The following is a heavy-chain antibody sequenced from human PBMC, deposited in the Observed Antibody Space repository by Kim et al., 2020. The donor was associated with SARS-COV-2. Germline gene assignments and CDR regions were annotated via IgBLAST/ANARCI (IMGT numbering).Heavy chain of an antibody. CDR1: GYTFTSYG. V-gene: IGHV1-18*04. Sequence: ASVKVSCKASGYTFTSYGISWVRQAPGQGLEWMGWISAYNGNTNYAQKLQGRVTMTTDTSTSTAYMELRSLRSDDTAVYYCARDSELDIVVVVAVPPDYWGQGTLVTVSS. J-gene: IGHJ4*02. D-gene: IGHD2-15*01. CDR3: ARDSELDIVVVVAVPPDY. CDR2: ISAYNGNT.